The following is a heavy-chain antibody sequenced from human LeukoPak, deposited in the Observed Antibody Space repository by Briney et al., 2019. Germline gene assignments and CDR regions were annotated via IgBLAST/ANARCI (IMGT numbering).Heavy chain of an antibody. V-gene: IGHV1-2*02. CDR2: INPNSGGT. Sequence: GASVKVSCKASGYTFTGYYMHWVRQAPGQGLEWMGWINPNSGGTNYAQKFQGRVTMTRDTSISTAYMELSRLRSDDTAVYYCARVEHGFGELYLDYWGQGTQVTVSS. CDR3: ARVEHGFGELYLDY. D-gene: IGHD3-10*01. J-gene: IGHJ4*02. CDR1: GYTFTGYY.